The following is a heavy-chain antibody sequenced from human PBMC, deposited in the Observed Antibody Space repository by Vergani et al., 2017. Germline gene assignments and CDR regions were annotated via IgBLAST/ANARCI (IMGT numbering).Heavy chain of an antibody. Sequence: QLQLQESGSGLVKPSQTLSLTCAVSGGSISSGGYSWSWIRQPPGKGLEWIGYIYHSGSTYYNPSLKSRVTMSVARSKNQFSLKLSSVTAADTAVYYCARVGTGNDIDYWGQGTLVTVSS. CDR3: ARVGTGNDIDY. D-gene: IGHD1-1*01. CDR1: GGSISSGGYS. V-gene: IGHV4-30-2*01. J-gene: IGHJ4*02. CDR2: IYHSGST.